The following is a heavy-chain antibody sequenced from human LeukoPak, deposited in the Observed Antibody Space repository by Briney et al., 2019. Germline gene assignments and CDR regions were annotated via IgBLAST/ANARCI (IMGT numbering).Heavy chain of an antibody. Sequence: ASVKVSCKASGYIFSKFGISWVRQAPGQGLEWMGWISPYNGDTKYSQRFQGRVTLTTDRSTTTAYMELRSLRYDDTAVYYCARVGLVIGWSADVWGRGTLVTASS. CDR3: ARVGLVIGWSADV. D-gene: IGHD3/OR15-3a*01. CDR1: GYIFSKFG. J-gene: IGHJ2*01. CDR2: ISPYNGDT. V-gene: IGHV1-18*01.